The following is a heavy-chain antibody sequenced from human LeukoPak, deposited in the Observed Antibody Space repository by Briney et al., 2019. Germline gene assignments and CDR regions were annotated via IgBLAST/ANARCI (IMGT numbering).Heavy chain of an antibody. J-gene: IGHJ5*02. D-gene: IGHD3-10*01. CDR3: ASASMVRGVITPYNWFDP. V-gene: IGHV1-2*02. CDR2: INPNSGGT. CDR1: GYTFTGYY. Sequence: ASVKVSCKASGYTFTGYYMHWVRQAPGQGLEWMGCINPNSGGTNYAQKFQGRVTMTRDTSISTAYMELSRLRSDDTAVYYCASASMVRGVITPYNWFDPWGQGTLVTVSS.